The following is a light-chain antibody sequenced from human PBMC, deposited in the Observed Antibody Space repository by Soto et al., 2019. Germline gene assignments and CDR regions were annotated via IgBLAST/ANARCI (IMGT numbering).Light chain of an antibody. J-gene: IGKJ3*01. Sequence: DLQMTQSPSSLSASVGDRVTLTCRASAGINTYLAWYQQRPGHAPKLLIYEASTLQSGVPPRFSGTGSRTHFTLTISSLRPEDGGTYFCQSYNSFLFTFGPGTRVDLK. V-gene: IGKV1-27*01. CDR2: EAS. CDR3: QSYNSFLFT. CDR1: AGINTY.